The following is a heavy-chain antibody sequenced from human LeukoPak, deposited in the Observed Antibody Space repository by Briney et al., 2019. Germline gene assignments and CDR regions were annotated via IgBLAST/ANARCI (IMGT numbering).Heavy chain of an antibody. D-gene: IGHD1-1*01. V-gene: IGHV3-48*04. J-gene: IGHJ4*02. Sequence: GGSLRLSCAASGFTFSSYSMNWVRQAPGKGLEWVSYISSSSSTIYYADSVKGRFTISRDNAKNSLYLQMNSLRAEDTAVYYCARVRNGDYADYWDQGTLVTVSS. CDR3: ARVRNGDYADY. CDR2: ISSSSSTI. CDR1: GFTFSSYS.